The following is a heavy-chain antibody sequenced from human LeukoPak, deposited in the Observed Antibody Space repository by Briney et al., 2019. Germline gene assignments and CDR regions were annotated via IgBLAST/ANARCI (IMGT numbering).Heavy chain of an antibody. CDR1: GFTFTAYH. CDR2: LNPNSGGT. J-gene: IGHJ5*02. V-gene: IGHV1-2*02. D-gene: IGHD2-15*01. CDR3: ARGYCTGDSCAGAWFDP. Sequence: ASVKVSCKASGFTFTAYHIHWVRQARGQGLEWMGWLNPNSGGTNYAQKFQGRVTMTRDKSISTAYIELNRLRSDDTAVYYCARGYCTGDSCAGAWFDPWGRGTLVTVFS.